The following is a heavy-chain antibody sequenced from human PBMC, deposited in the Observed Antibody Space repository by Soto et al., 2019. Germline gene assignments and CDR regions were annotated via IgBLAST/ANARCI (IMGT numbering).Heavy chain of an antibody. Sequence: QVQLQQWGAGLLRPSETLSLTCAIYGGSFSGYYWSWIRQPPGKGLEWIGEINQSGSATYNPSLTSRVTISVDRSKNQISLKMNSVTAADTAIYYCATGGDGRNYYSYGMDVWGQGTTVTVSS. CDR2: INQSGSA. CDR1: GGSFSGYY. D-gene: IGHD3-10*01. J-gene: IGHJ6*02. V-gene: IGHV4-34*01. CDR3: ATGGDGRNYYSYGMDV.